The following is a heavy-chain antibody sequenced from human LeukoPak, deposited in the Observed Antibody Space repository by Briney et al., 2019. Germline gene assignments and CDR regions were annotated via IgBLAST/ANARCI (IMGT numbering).Heavy chain of an antibody. CDR1: GGSISSYQ. Sequence: SETLSLTCTVSGGSISSYQWSWIRQPPGKGLEWIGEINHSGSTNYNPSLKSRVTISVDTSKNQFSLKLSSVTAADTAVYYCASRQLYYYGSGRRDYWGRGTLVTVSS. CDR3: ASRQLYYYGSGRRDY. V-gene: IGHV4-34*01. J-gene: IGHJ4*02. CDR2: INHSGST. D-gene: IGHD3-10*01.